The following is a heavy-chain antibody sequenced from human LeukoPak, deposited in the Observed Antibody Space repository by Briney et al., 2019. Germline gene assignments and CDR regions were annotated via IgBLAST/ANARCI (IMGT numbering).Heavy chain of an antibody. CDR3: ARTPRITMVRGVKDYYYGMDV. V-gene: IGHV5-51*01. CDR2: IYPGDSDT. Sequence: GESLKISCKGSGYSFTSYWIGWVRQMPGKGLEWMGIIYPGDSDTRYSPSFQCQVTISADKSISTAYLQWSSLKASDTAMYYCARTPRITMVRGVKDYYYGMDVWGKGTTVTVSS. CDR1: GYSFTSYW. J-gene: IGHJ6*04. D-gene: IGHD3-10*01.